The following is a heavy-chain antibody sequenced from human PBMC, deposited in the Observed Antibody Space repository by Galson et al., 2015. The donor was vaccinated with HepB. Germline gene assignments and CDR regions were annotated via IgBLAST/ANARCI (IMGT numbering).Heavy chain of an antibody. J-gene: IGHJ3*02. D-gene: IGHD4-23*01. CDR3: ASRSPTVGAFDI. V-gene: IGHV3-74*03. CDR1: GSTFSTYW. Sequence: SLRLSCAASGSTFSTYWMHWVRQAPGKRPVWVSRIDSDGSDITYADSVKGRFTISRDNARNTVFLQMNGLRADDTAVYYCASRSPTVGAFDIWGPGTMVTVSS. CDR2: IDSDGSDI.